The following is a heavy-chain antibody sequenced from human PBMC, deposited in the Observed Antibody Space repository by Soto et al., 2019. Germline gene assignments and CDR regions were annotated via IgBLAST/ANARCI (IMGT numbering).Heavy chain of an antibody. Sequence: EVQLLESGGGLVQPGGSLRLSCAASGFTFSNYVMSWVRQAPGKGLEWVSTFTGSGTYTNYADSVKGRFTVSGDNSKNTLYLQMNSLRAEDTAVYYCARRQSCNSAYIDYWGHGTLVTVSS. CDR2: FTGSGTYT. D-gene: IGHD2-2*01. CDR1: GFTFSNYV. CDR3: ARRQSCNSAYIDY. J-gene: IGHJ4*01. V-gene: IGHV3-23*01.